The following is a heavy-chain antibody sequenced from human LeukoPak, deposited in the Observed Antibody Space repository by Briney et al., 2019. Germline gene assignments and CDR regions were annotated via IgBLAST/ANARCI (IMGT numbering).Heavy chain of an antibody. Sequence: GGSLRLSCAASGFTFSTAWMSWVRQAPGPGLERVGRVESKTDGETTDYAAPVKGRFTISRDDSKNTLYLQMNSLKTEDTAVYYCTTDSPDSGYGGTFDYWGQGTLVTVSS. CDR3: TTDSPDSGYGGTFDY. D-gene: IGHD4-23*01. V-gene: IGHV3-15*04. J-gene: IGHJ4*02. CDR1: GFTFSTAW. CDR2: VESKTDGETT.